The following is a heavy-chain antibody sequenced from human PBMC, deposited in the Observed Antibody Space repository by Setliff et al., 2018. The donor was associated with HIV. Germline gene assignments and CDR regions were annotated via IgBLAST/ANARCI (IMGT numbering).Heavy chain of an antibody. V-gene: IGHV1-2*06. Sequence: ASVKVSCKASGYTFTDYYMHWVRQAPGQGLEWMGRINPHSGGTNYAQMFQGRVTMTRDTSISTAYMELSRLRSDDTAVYYCARVPRIGSGYLGDNFRTFDYWGQGTLVTV. CDR1: GYTFTDYY. D-gene: IGHD3-22*01. CDR3: ARVPRIGSGYLGDNFRTFDY. CDR2: INPHSGGT. J-gene: IGHJ4*02.